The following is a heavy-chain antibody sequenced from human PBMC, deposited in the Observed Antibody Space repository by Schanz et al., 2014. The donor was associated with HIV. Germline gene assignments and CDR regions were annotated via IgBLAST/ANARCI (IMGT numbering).Heavy chain of an antibody. CDR2: TGHDETYK. CDR3: ARDLDRGRHFDY. V-gene: IGHV3-33*01. Sequence: VQLLESGGDLVQPGGSLRLSCAASGFDFGGYGMHWVRQTPGKRLEWVALTGHDETYKAYADSVTGRFTISRDNSKNILFLQMDSLTTEDTAVYYCARDLDRGRHFDYWGQGTLVTVSS. J-gene: IGHJ4*02. CDR1: GFDFGGYG.